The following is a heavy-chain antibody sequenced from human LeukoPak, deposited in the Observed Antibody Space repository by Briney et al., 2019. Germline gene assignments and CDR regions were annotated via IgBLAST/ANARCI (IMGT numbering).Heavy chain of an antibody. CDR1: GFTFSNYW. V-gene: IGHV3-7*04. Sequence: PGGSLRLSCAASGFTFSNYWLSWVRQAPGKGLEWVANIMQDGSERYYVDSVKGRFIVSTDNAKNSLYLHMNSLGAEDTAVYYCARVYDVSSGYYRDYWGQGTLVTVSS. CDR2: IMQDGSER. D-gene: IGHD3-3*01. J-gene: IGHJ4*02. CDR3: ARVYDVSSGYYRDY.